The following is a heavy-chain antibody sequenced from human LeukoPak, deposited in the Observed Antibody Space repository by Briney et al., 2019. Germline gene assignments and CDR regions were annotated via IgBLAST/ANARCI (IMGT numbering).Heavy chain of an antibody. D-gene: IGHD2-2*01. CDR1: GGSISSYY. V-gene: IGHV4-59*08. CDR3: ARGGVLSYCSSTSCYAADFDY. J-gene: IGHJ4*02. Sequence: SETLSLTCTVSGGSISSYYWSWIRQPPGKGLKWIGYIYYSGSTNYNPSLKSRVTISIDTSKNQFSLKLSSVTAADTAVYYCARGGVLSYCSSTSCYAADFDYWGQGTLVTVSS. CDR2: IYYSGST.